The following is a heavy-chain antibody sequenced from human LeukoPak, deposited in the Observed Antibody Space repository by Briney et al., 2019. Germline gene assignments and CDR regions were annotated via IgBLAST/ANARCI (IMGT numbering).Heavy chain of an antibody. CDR3: ARLQLDPNNWFDP. J-gene: IGHJ5*02. D-gene: IGHD1-1*01. Sequence: GGSLRLSCAASGITVSRNYINWVRQAPGKGLEWVSILYAGGKTFYAGSVKGRFTISRDNSKNTLYLQMNSLRAEDTAVYYCARLQLDPNNWFDPWGQETLVTVSS. CDR1: GITVSRNY. V-gene: IGHV3-66*04. CDR2: LYAGGKT.